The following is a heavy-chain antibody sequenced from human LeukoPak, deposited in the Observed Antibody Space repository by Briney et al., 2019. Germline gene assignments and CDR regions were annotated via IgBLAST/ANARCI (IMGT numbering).Heavy chain of an antibody. CDR1: GYTFTGYY. CDR3: ARGANCTSTSCPEGFDY. CDR2: INPNSGGT. Sequence: ASVKVSCKASGYTFTGYYMHWVRQAPGQGLEWMGRINPNSGGTNYAQKFQGRVTMTRDTSISTAYMELSRLRSDDTAVYYCARGANCTSTSCPEGFDYWGQGTLVTVSS. D-gene: IGHD2-2*01. J-gene: IGHJ4*02. V-gene: IGHV1-2*06.